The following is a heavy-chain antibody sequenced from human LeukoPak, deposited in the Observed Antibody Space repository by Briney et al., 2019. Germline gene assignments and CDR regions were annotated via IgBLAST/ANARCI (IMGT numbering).Heavy chain of an antibody. CDR3: ARGMYDYVWRSYRYFDY. CDR1: GGSISSYY. V-gene: IGHV4-4*07. J-gene: IGHJ4*02. CDR2: IYTSGST. Sequence: SETLSLTCTVSGGSISSYYWSWIRQPAGKGLEWMGRIYTSGSTNYNPSLKSRVTMSVDTSMNQISLKLSSVTAADTAVYYCARGMYDYVWRSYRYFDYWGQGTLVTVSS. D-gene: IGHD3-16*02.